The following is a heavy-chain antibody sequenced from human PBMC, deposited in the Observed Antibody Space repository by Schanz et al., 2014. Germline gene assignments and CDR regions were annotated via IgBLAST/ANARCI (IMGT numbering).Heavy chain of an antibody. Sequence: QVQLQQWGAGLLKPSETLSLSCAVYSGSFSGYYWSWIRQPPGKGLEWIGEINHSGSTNYNPSLKSRVPISVDTSKTQFSLKLSSVTAADTAVYYCARGPDSTSADVTRGRRRYYFDYWGQGTLVTVSS. V-gene: IGHV4-34*01. D-gene: IGHD6-13*01. CDR1: SGSFSGYY. CDR2: INHSGST. CDR3: ARGPDSTSADVTRGRRRYYFDY. J-gene: IGHJ4*02.